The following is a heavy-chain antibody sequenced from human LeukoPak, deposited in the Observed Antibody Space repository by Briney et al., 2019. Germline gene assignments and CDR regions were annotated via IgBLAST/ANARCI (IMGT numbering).Heavy chain of an antibody. V-gene: IGHV1-69*04. CDR1: GGSFSNYV. CDR2: IIPMTGMP. D-gene: IGHD6-19*01. Sequence: SVKVSCKSSGGSFSNYVISWVRQAPGQRPEWMGRIIPMTGMPNYSPKLLGRITITADISTSTAYLELSSLRSDDTAVYYCARDSPQQWLVGVNDAFDIWGQGTMVTVSS. J-gene: IGHJ3*02. CDR3: ARDSPQQWLVGVNDAFDI.